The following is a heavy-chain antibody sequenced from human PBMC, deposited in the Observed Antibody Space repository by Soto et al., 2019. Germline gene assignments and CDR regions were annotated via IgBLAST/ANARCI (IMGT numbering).Heavy chain of an antibody. CDR1: GGSISSGDYY. V-gene: IGHV4-61*08. CDR3: ARGSTPLLDY. D-gene: IGHD2-21*02. J-gene: IGHJ4*02. CDR2: IYYSGST. Sequence: LSLTCTVSGGSISSGDYYWSWIRQPPGKGLEWIGYIYYSGSTNYNPSLKSRVTISVDTSKNQFSLKLSSVTAADTAVYYCARGSTPLLDYWGQGTLVTVAS.